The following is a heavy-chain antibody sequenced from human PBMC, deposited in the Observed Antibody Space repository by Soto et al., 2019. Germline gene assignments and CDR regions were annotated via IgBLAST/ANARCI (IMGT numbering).Heavy chain of an antibody. CDR2: IYYSGSA. D-gene: IGHD2-15*01. Sequence: PSETLSLTCTVSGDAIYIGDYYWNWIRQPPGKDLEWIGYIYYSGSAYYNPSLKSRVTISVDTFKNQFSLKLSSVTAADTAVYYCARAPPGSCTGGTCYYFDYWGQGTLVTVSS. CDR1: GDAIYIGDYY. J-gene: IGHJ4*02. V-gene: IGHV4-30-4*01. CDR3: ARAPPGSCTGGTCYYFDY.